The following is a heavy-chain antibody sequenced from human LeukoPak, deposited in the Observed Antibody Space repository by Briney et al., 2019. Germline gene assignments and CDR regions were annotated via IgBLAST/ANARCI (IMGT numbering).Heavy chain of an antibody. D-gene: IGHD3-3*01. J-gene: IGHJ4*02. Sequence: ASETLSLTCAVHGGSFSGYYWSWIRQPPGKGLEWIGEINHSGSTNYNPSLKSRVTISVDTSKNQFSLKLSSVTAADTAVYYCARSGFWSGYYALDYWGQGTLVTVSS. CDR2: INHSGST. V-gene: IGHV4-34*01. CDR1: GGSFSGYY. CDR3: ARSGFWSGYYALDY.